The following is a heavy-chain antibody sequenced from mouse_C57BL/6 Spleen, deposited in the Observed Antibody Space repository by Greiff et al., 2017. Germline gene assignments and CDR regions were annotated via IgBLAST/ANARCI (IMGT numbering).Heavy chain of an antibody. CDR2: IYPGGGYT. J-gene: IGHJ2*01. Sequence: QVQLQQPGTELVKPGASVKLSCKASGYTFTNYWIGWAKQRPGHGLEWIGDIYPGGGYTNYNEKFKGKATLTADKSSSTAYMQFSSLTSEDSAIXYCARSDGNYFDYWGQGTTLTVSS. D-gene: IGHD2-1*01. CDR3: ARSDGNYFDY. V-gene: IGHV1-63*01. CDR1: GYTFTNYW.